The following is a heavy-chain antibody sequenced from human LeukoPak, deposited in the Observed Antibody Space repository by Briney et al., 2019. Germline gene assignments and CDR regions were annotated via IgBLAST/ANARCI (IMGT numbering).Heavy chain of an antibody. CDR3: ASKANWGSDFDY. CDR1: RFTFSSYA. V-gene: IGHV3-23*01. J-gene: IGHJ4*02. CDR2: ISGSGGST. D-gene: IGHD7-27*01. Sequence: PGGSLRLSYAASRFTFSSYAMSWVRQAPGKGLEWVSAISGSGGSTYYADSVKGRFTISRDNSKNTLYLQMNSLRAEDTAVYYCASKANWGSDFDYWGQGTLVTVSS.